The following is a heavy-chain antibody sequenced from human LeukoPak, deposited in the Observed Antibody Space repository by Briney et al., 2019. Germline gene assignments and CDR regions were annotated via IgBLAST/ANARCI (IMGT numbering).Heavy chain of an antibody. CDR1: GGSISSGGYS. CDR3: ASIKRGYSYGYDY. CDR2: IYHSGST. V-gene: IGHV4-30-2*05. J-gene: IGHJ4*02. D-gene: IGHD5-18*01. Sequence: SETLSLTCAVSGGSISSGGYSWSWIRQPPGKGLEWIGYIYHSGSTYYNPSLKSRVTISVDTSKNQFSLKLSSVTAADTAVYYCASIKRGYSYGYDYWGQGTLVTVSS.